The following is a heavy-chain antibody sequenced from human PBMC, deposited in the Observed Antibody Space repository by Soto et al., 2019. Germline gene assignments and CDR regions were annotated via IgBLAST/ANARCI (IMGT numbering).Heavy chain of an antibody. CDR3: AREEIAAAGTYWFDP. CDR1: GYTFTSYD. Sequence: QVQLVQSGAEVKKPGASVKVSCKASGYTFTSYDINWVRQATGQGLKWMGWMNPNSGTPGYAQKFQGRVTMTRNTSISTAYMELSSLRSEDTAVYYCAREEIAAAGTYWFDPWGQGTLVTVSS. J-gene: IGHJ5*02. CDR2: MNPNSGTP. D-gene: IGHD6-13*01. V-gene: IGHV1-8*01.